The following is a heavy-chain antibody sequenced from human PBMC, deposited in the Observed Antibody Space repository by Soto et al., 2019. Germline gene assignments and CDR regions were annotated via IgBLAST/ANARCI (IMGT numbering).Heavy chain of an antibody. CDR3: ARGGEQWLKYFDS. CDR2: IYSGRTTHYA. Sequence: PGGSLRLSCAASGFIVSSNYMSWVRQAPGKGLEWVSVIYSGRTTHYADSADSVKGRFTISRDNSKNTVHLQMNSLRAEDTAVYYCARGGEQWLKYFDSWGQGTLVTVSS. D-gene: IGHD6-19*01. V-gene: IGHV3-53*01. CDR1: GFIVSSNY. J-gene: IGHJ4*02.